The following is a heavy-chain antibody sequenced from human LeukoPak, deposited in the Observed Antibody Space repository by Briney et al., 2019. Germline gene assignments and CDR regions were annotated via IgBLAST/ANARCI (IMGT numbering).Heavy chain of an antibody. D-gene: IGHD6-6*01. CDR2: INPNSGGT. J-gene: IGHJ4*02. V-gene: IGHV1-2*06. CDR3: ARDFGVTDEYSSNFDY. Sequence: GASVKVSCKASGHTFTGYYMHWVRQAPGQGLEWMGRINPNSGGTNYGQKFQGRVTMTRDTSISTAYMELSSLRSEDTAVYYCARDFGVTDEYSSNFDYWGQGTLVTVSS. CDR1: GHTFTGYY.